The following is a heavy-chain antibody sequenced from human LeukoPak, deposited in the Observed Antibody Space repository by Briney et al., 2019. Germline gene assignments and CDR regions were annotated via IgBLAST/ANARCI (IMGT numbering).Heavy chain of an antibody. D-gene: IGHD5-12*01. J-gene: IGHJ4*02. CDR3: ARGGSGGYVRPDY. Sequence: ASVKVSCKASGYTFTGYYMHWVRQAPGQGLEWMGRINPNTGVTNYAQKFQGRVTMTRDTSIGTAYLEVTRLRSDGTAVYYCARGGSGGYVRPDYWGQGTLVTVS. V-gene: IGHV1-2*06. CDR2: INPNTGVT. CDR1: GYTFTGYY.